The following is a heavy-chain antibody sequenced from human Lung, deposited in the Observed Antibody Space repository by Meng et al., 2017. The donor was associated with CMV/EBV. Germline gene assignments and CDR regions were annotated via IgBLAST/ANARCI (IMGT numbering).Heavy chain of an antibody. CDR2: IRYDGNKK. V-gene: IGHV3-30*02. CDR3: AKDDSAYFDFRSGYSTPPDD. D-gene: IGHD3-3*01. Sequence: GESXKISCAASGFSFSSYGMQWVRQAPGKGLEWVTFIRYDGNKKYYVDSVKGRFTISRDNSKNMLYLQMNSLRAEDTAVYYCAKDDSAYFDFRSGYSTPPDDXGQGXLVTVSS. J-gene: IGHJ4*02. CDR1: GFSFSSYG.